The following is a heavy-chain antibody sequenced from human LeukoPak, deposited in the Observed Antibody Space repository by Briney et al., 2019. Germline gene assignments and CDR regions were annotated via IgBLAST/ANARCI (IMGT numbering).Heavy chain of an antibody. CDR3: ARSIGSYYTMDV. CDR2: ISGSGSDL. Sequence: GGSLRLSCVACGFTFSDYYMNWIRQAPGRGLEWVSYISGSGSDLYYADSVKGRFTISRDNAKNSLYLQMNSLRAEDTAVYYCARSIGSYYTMDVWGQGTTVTVSS. J-gene: IGHJ6*02. V-gene: IGHV3-11*01. CDR1: GFTFSDYY. D-gene: IGHD3-22*01.